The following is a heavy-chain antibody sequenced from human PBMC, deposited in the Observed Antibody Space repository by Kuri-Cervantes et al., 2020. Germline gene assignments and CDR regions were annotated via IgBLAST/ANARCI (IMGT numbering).Heavy chain of an antibody. CDR3: AKARDYGDYLNSFDP. CDR2: INWNGGSI. Sequence: GESLKISCVASGFTYSAYAMGWVRQAPGKGLEWVSGINWNGGSIGYADSVKGRFTISRDNAKNFLYLQMNSLRAEDTAVYYCAKARDYGDYLNSFDPWGQGTLVTVSS. V-gene: IGHV3-20*04. D-gene: IGHD4-17*01. J-gene: IGHJ5*02. CDR1: GFTYSAYA.